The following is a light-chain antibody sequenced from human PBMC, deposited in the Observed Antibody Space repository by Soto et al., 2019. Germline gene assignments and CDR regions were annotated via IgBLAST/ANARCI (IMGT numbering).Light chain of an antibody. Sequence: QSALTQPPSASGSPGQSVTISCTGTSSDVGGYDYVSWYQQYPGKTPKLMIFEVTKRPSGVPDRFSGSKSGTSASLAITGLQAEDEADYYCQSYDNSLSVDVFGTGTKVTVL. V-gene: IGLV2-8*01. CDR3: QSYDNSLSVDV. J-gene: IGLJ1*01. CDR2: EVT. CDR1: SSDVGGYDY.